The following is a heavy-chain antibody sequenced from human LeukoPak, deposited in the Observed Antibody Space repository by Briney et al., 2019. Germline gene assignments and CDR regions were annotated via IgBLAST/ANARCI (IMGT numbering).Heavy chain of an antibody. CDR2: ISPKSVKT. CDR3: TRGGIAVPGEIFDY. D-gene: IGHD6-19*01. CDR1: GYIFPNYG. Sequence: GASVKVSCKASGYIFPNYGISWVRQAPGQGLEWMGWISPKSVKTHSAQKFQARATVTTDTSTTTGYMELRNLTSDDTAVYYCTRGGIAVPGEIFDYWGQGTLVTVSS. V-gene: IGHV1-18*01. J-gene: IGHJ4*02.